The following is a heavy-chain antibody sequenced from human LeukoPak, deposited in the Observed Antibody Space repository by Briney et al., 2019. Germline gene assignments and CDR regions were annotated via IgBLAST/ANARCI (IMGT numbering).Heavy chain of an antibody. Sequence: SETLSLTCTVSGYSISSGYYWGWIRQPPGKGLEWIGSIYYSGSTYYNPSLKSRVTISVDTSKNQFSLKLSSVTAADTAVYYCARQGFGSGSYYTSDYWGQGTLVTVSS. D-gene: IGHD3-10*01. CDR1: GYSISSGYY. CDR2: IYYSGST. CDR3: ARQGFGSGSYYTSDY. V-gene: IGHV4-38-2*02. J-gene: IGHJ4*02.